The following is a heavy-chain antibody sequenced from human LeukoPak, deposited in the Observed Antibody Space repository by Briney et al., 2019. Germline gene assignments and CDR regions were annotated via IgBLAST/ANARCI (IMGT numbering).Heavy chain of an antibody. CDR1: GGSISSYY. CDR2: IYYSGST. CDR3: ARDEAIAVAGYYYYGVDV. D-gene: IGHD6-19*01. Sequence: SETLSLTCTVSGGSISSYYWSWIRQPPGKGLEWIGYIYYSGSTNYNPSLKSRVTISVDTSKNQFSLKLSSVTAADTAVYYCARDEAIAVAGYYYYGVDVWGKGTTVTVSS. V-gene: IGHV4-59*01. J-gene: IGHJ6*04.